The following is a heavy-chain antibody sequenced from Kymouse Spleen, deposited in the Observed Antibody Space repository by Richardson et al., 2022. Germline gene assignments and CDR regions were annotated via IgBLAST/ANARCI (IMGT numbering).Heavy chain of an antibody. Sequence: EVQLVESGGGLVQPGRSLRLSCAASGFTFDDYAMHWVRQAPGKGLEWVSGISWNSGSIGYADSVKGRFTISRDNAKNSLYLQMNSLRAEDTALYYCAKDRHDYGGTCFDYWGQGTLVTVSS. D-gene: IGHD4-23*01. CDR2: ISWNSGSI. V-gene: IGHV3-9*01. CDR3: AKDRHDYGGTCFDY. J-gene: IGHJ4*02. CDR1: GFTFDDYA.